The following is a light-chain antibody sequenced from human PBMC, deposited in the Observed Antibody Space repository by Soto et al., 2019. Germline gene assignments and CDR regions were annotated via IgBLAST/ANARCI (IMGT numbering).Light chain of an antibody. CDR2: DVS. CDR3: CSYAGSTRYV. Sequence: QSALTQPRSVSGSPGQSVTISCTGTSSDVGGYNYVSWYQQHPGKAPKVIIYDVSERPSGVPGRFSGHKSGNTAPPTISGLPAEDEADYYCCSYAGSTRYVFGTGTKVTVL. CDR1: SSDVGGYNY. J-gene: IGLJ1*01. V-gene: IGLV2-11*01.